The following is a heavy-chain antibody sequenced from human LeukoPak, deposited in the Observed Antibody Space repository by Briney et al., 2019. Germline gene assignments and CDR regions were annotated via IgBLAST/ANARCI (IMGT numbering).Heavy chain of an antibody. CDR1: GFTFSNYA. J-gene: IGHJ4*02. CDR3: ARAHTVSDPFDY. Sequence: PGGSLRLSCATSGFTFSNYAMSWVRQAPGKGLEWVAVIWYDGSNKYYADSVKGRFTISRDNSKNTLYLQMNSLRAEDTAVYYCARAHTVSDPFDYWGQGTLVTVSS. CDR2: IWYDGSNK. V-gene: IGHV3-33*08. D-gene: IGHD4-17*01.